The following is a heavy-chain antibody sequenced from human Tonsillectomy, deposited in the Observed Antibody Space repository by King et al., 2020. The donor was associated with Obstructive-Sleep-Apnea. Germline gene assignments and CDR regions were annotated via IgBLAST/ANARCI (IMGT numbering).Heavy chain of an antibody. CDR1: GFSFSNYD. CDR2: ISKDGDTH. Sequence: HVQLVESGGGVVQPGRSLRLSCAASGFSFSNYDMHWVRQAPGKGLEWVSVISKDGDTHYYSDSVKGRFTISRDNSRNTLYLQVNSLRVEDTAVYLCAKWAGTRSNSDWFSGPLDHWGQGTPVTVSS. D-gene: IGHD3-9*01. V-gene: IGHV3-30*18. J-gene: IGHJ4*02. CDR3: AKWAGTRSNSDWFSGPLDH.